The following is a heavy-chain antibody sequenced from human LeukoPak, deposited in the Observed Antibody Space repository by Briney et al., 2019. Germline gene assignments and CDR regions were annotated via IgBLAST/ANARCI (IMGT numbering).Heavy chain of an antibody. J-gene: IGHJ6*03. CDR1: GGSFSGYY. CDR3: ARQVRAARPNYYYCYYMDV. D-gene: IGHD6-6*01. Sequence: SETLSLTCAVYGGSFSGYYWSWIRQPPGKGLEWIGEINHSGSTNYNPSLKSRVTISVDTSKNQFSLKLSSVTAADTAVYYCARQVRAARPNYYYCYYMDVWGKGTTVTVSS. V-gene: IGHV4-34*01. CDR2: INHSGST.